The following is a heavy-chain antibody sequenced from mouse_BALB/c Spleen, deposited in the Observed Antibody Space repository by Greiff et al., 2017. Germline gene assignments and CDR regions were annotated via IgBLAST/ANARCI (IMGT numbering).Heavy chain of an antibody. CDR1: GFTFSSFG. CDR2: ISSGSSTI. CDR3: ARRGNSPPEFAY. V-gene: IGHV5-17*02. Sequence: EVNLVESGGGLVQPGGSRKLSCAASGFTFSSFGMHWVRQAPEKGLEWVAYISSGSSTIYYADTVKGRFTISRDNPKNTLFLQMTSLRSEDTAMYYCARRGNSPPEFAYWGQGTLVTVSA. D-gene: IGHD2-1*01. J-gene: IGHJ3*01.